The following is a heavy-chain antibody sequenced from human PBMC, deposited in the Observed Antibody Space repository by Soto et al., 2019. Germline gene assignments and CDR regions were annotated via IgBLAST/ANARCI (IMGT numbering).Heavy chain of an antibody. CDR2: IYYSGST. CDR3: AISGAYSRGWYGYYYYAMDV. Sequence: PSETLSLTCIVSGGSITSYHWSWIRQFPGKGLEWIGYIYYSGSTNYNPSLKSRVTISVDTSKNQFSLKLSSVTAADTAVYYCAISGAYSRGWYGYYYYAMDVWGQGTTVTVSS. D-gene: IGHD6-19*01. J-gene: IGHJ6*02. V-gene: IGHV4-59*01. CDR1: GGSITSYH.